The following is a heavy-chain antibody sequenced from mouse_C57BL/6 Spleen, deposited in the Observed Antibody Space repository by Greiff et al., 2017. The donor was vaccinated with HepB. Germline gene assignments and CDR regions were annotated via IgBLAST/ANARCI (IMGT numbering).Heavy chain of an antibody. CDR3: ARQGDYYGSVYWYFDV. V-gene: IGHV5-12*01. D-gene: IGHD1-1*01. J-gene: IGHJ1*03. CDR1: GFTFSDYY. CDR2: ISNGGGST. Sequence: EVHLVESGGGLVQPGGSLKLSCAASGFTFSDYYMYWVRQTPEKRLEWVAYISNGGGSTYYPDTVKGRFTISRDNAKNTLYLQMSRLKSEDTAMYYCARQGDYYGSVYWYFDVWGTGTTVTVSS.